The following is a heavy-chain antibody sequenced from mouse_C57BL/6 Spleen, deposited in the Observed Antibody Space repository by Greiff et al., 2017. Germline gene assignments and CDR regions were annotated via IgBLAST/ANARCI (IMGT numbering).Heavy chain of an antibody. CDR3: ARDRDYYGSSYGWYFDV. Sequence: EVQVVESGGGLVKPGGSLKLSCAASGFTFSSYAMSWVRQTPEKRLEWVATISDGGSYTYYPDNVKGRFTISRDNAKNNLYLQMSHLKSEDTAMYYCARDRDYYGSSYGWYFDVWGTGTTVTVSS. V-gene: IGHV5-4*01. CDR2: ISDGGSYT. J-gene: IGHJ1*03. D-gene: IGHD1-1*01. CDR1: GFTFSSYA.